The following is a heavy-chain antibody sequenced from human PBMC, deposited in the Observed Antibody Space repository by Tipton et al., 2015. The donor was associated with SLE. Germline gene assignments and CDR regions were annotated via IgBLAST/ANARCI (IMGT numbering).Heavy chain of an antibody. CDR2: IYYSGST. D-gene: IGHD1-7*01. Sequence: LRLSCTVSGGSISSGGYYWSWIRQHPGKGLEWIGYIYYSGSTYYNPSLKSRVTISVDTSKNQFSLKLSSVTAADTAVYYCARDRLELRGGAFDIWGQGTMVTVSS. CDR3: ARDRLELRGGAFDI. J-gene: IGHJ3*02. CDR1: GGSISSGGYY. V-gene: IGHV4-31*03.